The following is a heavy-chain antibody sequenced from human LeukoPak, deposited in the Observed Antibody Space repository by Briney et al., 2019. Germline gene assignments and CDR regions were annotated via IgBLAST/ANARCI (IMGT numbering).Heavy chain of an antibody. J-gene: IGHJ1*01. Sequence: SETLSLTCTVSGGSISNYYWSWIRQPPGKGLEWIGYIYYSGITNYNPSLKSRVTISVDTSKNQFSLKLSSVTAADTAVYYCARHGVGTTYFQHWGQGTLVTVSS. CDR2: IYYSGIT. CDR1: GGSISNYY. D-gene: IGHD1-7*01. CDR3: ARHGVGTTYFQH. V-gene: IGHV4-59*08.